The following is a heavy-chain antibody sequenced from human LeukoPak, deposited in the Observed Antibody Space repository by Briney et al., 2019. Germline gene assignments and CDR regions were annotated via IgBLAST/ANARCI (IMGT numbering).Heavy chain of an antibody. J-gene: IGHJ4*02. V-gene: IGHV4-59*08. Sequence: SETLSLTCTVSGGSISSYYWSWIRQPPGKGLEWIGYIYYSGGTNYNPSLKSRVTISVDTSKNQFSLKLSSVTAADTAVYYCARLNGGFDYWGQGTLVTVSS. D-gene: IGHD2-8*01. CDR2: IYYSGGT. CDR1: GGSISSYY. CDR3: ARLNGGFDY.